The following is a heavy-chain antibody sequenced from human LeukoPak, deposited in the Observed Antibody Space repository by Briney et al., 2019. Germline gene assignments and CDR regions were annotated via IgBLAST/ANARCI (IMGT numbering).Heavy chain of an antibody. CDR1: GYSFTSYW. D-gene: IGHD1-26*01. CDR3: ARHGSRRTIGAFDI. CDR2: IYPGDSDT. J-gene: IGHJ3*02. V-gene: IGHV5-51*01. Sequence: GESLKISCEGSGYSFTSYWIGWVRQMPGRGLEWMGIIYPGDSDTRYSPPFQGQVTISADKANSTAYLQWSSLKASDTAMYYCARHGSRRTIGAFDIWGQGTMVTVSS.